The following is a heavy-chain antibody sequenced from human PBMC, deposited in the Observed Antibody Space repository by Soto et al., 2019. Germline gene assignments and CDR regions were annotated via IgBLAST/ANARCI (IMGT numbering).Heavy chain of an antibody. J-gene: IGHJ4*02. V-gene: IGHV3-30*11. CDR3: ATGAPDGDFFDD. Sequence: QVQLVESGGGVVQPGMSLSLSCAASGFIFSSYAVHWVRQAPGKGLEWVAVITYDGRKQYYADSVKGRFTISRDNSKNTLYLQMSALGADDPAVYLCATGAPDGDFFDDWGRGTLVTVSS. D-gene: IGHD1-26*01. CDR2: ITYDGRKQ. CDR1: GFIFSSYA.